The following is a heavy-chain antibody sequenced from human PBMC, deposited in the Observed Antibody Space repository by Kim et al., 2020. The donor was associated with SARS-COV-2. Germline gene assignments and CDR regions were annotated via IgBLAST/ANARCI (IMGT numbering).Heavy chain of an antibody. CDR3: ARDPGSYCSGGSCSDAFDI. CDR2: INPNSGGT. CDR1: GYTFTGYY. Sequence: ASVKVSCKASGYTFTGYYMHWVRQAPGQGLEWMGRINPNSGGTNYAQKFQGMVTMTMDTSISTAYMELSRLRSDDTAVYYCARDPGSYCSGGSCSDAFDIWGQGTMVTVSS. V-gene: IGHV1-2*06. D-gene: IGHD2-15*01. J-gene: IGHJ3*02.